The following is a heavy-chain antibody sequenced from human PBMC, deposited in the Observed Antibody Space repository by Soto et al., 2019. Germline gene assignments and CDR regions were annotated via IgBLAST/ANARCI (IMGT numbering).Heavy chain of an antibody. CDR1: GYSFMNYA. CDR3: ARDGGMDV. Sequence: QVQLVQSGAEVKKPGASVKVSCKASGYSFMNYAISWVRQAPGQGLEWMGWINTYNANTNYAQRLQGRVIMTADTSTSTAYMERRSLRSDDTAVYYCARDGGMDVWGQGTTVTVSS. J-gene: IGHJ6*02. V-gene: IGHV1-18*01. CDR2: INTYNANT.